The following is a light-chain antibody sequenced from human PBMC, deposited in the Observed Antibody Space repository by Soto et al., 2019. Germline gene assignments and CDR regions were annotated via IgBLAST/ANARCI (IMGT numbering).Light chain of an antibody. CDR1: QRVSSY. Sequence: EIVLTQSPATLSLSPGERATLSCRASQRVSSYLAWYQQKPGQAPRLLIYDASNRATGIPARFSGSGSGTDFTLTISSLEPEDFAVYYCQQRSKWPWTFCQGTKVEIK. V-gene: IGKV3-11*01. J-gene: IGKJ1*01. CDR3: QQRSKWPWT. CDR2: DAS.